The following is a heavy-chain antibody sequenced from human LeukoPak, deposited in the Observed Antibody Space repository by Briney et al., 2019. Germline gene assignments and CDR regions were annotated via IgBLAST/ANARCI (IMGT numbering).Heavy chain of an antibody. CDR1: GYTFTSYG. Sequence: GASVKVSCKASGYTFTSYGISWVRQAPGQGLEWMGGIIPIFGTANYAQKFQGRVTITADESTSTAYMELSSLRSEDTAVYYCARGVWDFDYWGQGTLVTVSS. J-gene: IGHJ4*02. D-gene: IGHD6-13*01. CDR2: IIPIFGTA. CDR3: ARGVWDFDY. V-gene: IGHV1-69*13.